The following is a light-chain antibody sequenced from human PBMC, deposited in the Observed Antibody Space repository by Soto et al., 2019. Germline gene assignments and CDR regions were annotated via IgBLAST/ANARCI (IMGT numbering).Light chain of an antibody. Sequence: QSALTQPASVSGSPGQSITISCTGTSNDVGAYNYVSWYQQHPGKAPKLIIYEVSIRPSGLSNRISGSKSGNTASLTISGLQAEDEADYYCSSYTSSSTLQFGGGTKLTVL. CDR2: EVS. J-gene: IGLJ2*01. CDR1: SNDVGAYNY. CDR3: SSYTSSSTLQ. V-gene: IGLV2-14*01.